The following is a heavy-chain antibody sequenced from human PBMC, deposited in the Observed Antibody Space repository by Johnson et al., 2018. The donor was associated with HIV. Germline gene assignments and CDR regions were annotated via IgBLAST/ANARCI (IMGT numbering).Heavy chain of an antibody. CDR1: GFTFSSYA. CDR2: ISYDGSNK. D-gene: IGHD5-24*01. Sequence: VQLVESGGGVVQPGRSLRLSCAASGFTFSSYAMHWVRQAPGKGLEWVAVISYDGSNKYYADSVKGRFTISRDKFKNTLYLQMNSLRAEDTALYYCASSRDGYKGDNAFDIWGQGTMVTVSS. V-gene: IGHV3-30*14. J-gene: IGHJ3*02. CDR3: ASSRDGYKGDNAFDI.